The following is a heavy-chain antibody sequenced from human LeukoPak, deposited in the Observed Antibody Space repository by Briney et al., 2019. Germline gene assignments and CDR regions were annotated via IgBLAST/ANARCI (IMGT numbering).Heavy chain of an antibody. CDR3: ARDRGSSWYWRAYYFDY. Sequence: GGSLRLSCAASGFTFSSYSMNWVRQAPGKGLEWVSSISSSSSYIYYADSVKGRFTISRDNAKNSLYLHMNSLRAEDTAVYYCARDRGSSWYWRAYYFDYWGQGTLVTVSS. CDR2: ISSSSSYI. V-gene: IGHV3-21*01. D-gene: IGHD6-13*01. J-gene: IGHJ4*02. CDR1: GFTFSSYS.